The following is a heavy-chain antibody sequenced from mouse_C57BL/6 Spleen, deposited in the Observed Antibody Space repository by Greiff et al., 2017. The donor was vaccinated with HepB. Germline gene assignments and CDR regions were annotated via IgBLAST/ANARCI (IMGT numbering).Heavy chain of an antibody. CDR3: ARKRLKRYFDV. D-gene: IGHD1-2*01. J-gene: IGHJ1*03. V-gene: IGHV1-18*01. CDR2: INPNNGGT. Sequence: EVQLQQSGPELVKPGASVKIPCKASGYTFTDYNMDWVKQSHGKSLEWIGDINPNNGGTIYNQKFKGKATLTVDKSSSTAYMELRSLTSEDTAVYYCARKRLKRYFDVWGTGTTVTVSS. CDR1: GYTFTDYN.